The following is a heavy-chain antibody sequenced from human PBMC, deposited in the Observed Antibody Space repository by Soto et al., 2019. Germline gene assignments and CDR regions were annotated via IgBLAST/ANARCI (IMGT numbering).Heavy chain of an antibody. CDR3: ARDSGIAVAGIFVFTFDI. D-gene: IGHD6-13*01. Sequence: QVQLQESGPGLVKPSETLSLTCTVSGGSISSYYWSWIRQPPGKGLEWIGYIYYSGSTNYNPSLKSRVTISVDTSKNQFSLKLSSVTAADTAVYYCARDSGIAVAGIFVFTFDIWGQGTMVTVSS. V-gene: IGHV4-59*01. CDR1: GGSISSYY. CDR2: IYYSGST. J-gene: IGHJ3*02.